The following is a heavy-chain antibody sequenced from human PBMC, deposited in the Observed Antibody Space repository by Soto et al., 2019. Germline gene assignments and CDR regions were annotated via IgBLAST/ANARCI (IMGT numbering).Heavy chain of an antibody. CDR2: ISAYNGNK. CDR1: GYTLTSYG. D-gene: IGHD6-13*01. V-gene: IGHV1-18*01. J-gene: IGHJ4*02. CDR3: ARDLGQQLFDY. Sequence: QVQLVQSGAEVKKPGASVKASCKPPGYTLTSYGISWVRRAPAQGLEWMGWISAYNGNKKLALKLQGRVSMTTGTFTSTAYMELRSLRSDDTAVYYCARDLGQQLFDYWGQGTLVTVSS.